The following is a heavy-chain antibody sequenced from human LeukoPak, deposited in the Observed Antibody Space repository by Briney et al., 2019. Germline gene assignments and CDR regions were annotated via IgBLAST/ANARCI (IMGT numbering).Heavy chain of an antibody. CDR2: MNPNRGNT. CDR3: ARHKIGGEFNLIPYNWFDP. CDR1: GYTFTNYD. Sequence: ASVNVSFKASGYTFTNYDRNWVRQATGQGREWMGWMNPNRGNTGYKQKFQGRGTINRNTAISTAYMELSSLRSEATAVYYCARHKIGGEFNLIPYNWFDPWGQGTLVTVSS. V-gene: IGHV1-8*01. J-gene: IGHJ5*02. D-gene: IGHD3-10*01.